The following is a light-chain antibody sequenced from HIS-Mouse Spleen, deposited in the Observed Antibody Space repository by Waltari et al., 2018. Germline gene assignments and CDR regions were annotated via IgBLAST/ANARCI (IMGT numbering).Light chain of an antibody. CDR3: QQYYSTPLT. CDR1: QSVLYSSNNKNY. Sequence: DIVMTQSPDSLAVSLGERATINCQSSQSVLYSSNNKNYLAWYQQKPGQPPKLLIYWASTRESGVPDRFSGSGSGTDFTLTISSLRAEDVAVYYCQQYYSTPLTFGGGTKVEIK. CDR2: WAS. J-gene: IGKJ4*01. V-gene: IGKV4-1*01.